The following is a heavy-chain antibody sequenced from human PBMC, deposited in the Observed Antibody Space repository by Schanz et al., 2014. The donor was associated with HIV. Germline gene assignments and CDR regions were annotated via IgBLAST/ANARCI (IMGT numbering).Heavy chain of an antibody. Sequence: QLQLVESGGGVVQPGRSQRLSCAASGFTFRRHGMHWVRQAPGKGLEWVSAVTNSGSYVNYAKSVKGRFTMSRDNSKNTLSLQMDSLRVDDTAIYYCAKRSGRSFGYFDSWGQGLLVTVSS. V-gene: IGHV3-33*05. J-gene: IGHJ4*02. CDR3: AKRSGRSFGYFDS. CDR2: VTNSGSYV. CDR1: GFTFRRHG. D-gene: IGHD2-15*01.